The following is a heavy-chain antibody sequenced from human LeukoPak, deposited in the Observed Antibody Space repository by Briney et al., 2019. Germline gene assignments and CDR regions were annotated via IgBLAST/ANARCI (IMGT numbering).Heavy chain of an antibody. CDR1: GFTFSRYE. Sequence: GGSLRLSCAGSGFTFSRYEMNWVRQAPGKGLEWVANIKQDGSEKYYVDSVKGRFTISRDNAENSLYLQMNSLRAEDTAVYYCARVPYCSSTSCYAIFDYWGQGTPVTVPS. D-gene: IGHD2-2*01. V-gene: IGHV3-7*05. CDR2: IKQDGSEK. J-gene: IGHJ4*02. CDR3: ARVPYCSSTSCYAIFDY.